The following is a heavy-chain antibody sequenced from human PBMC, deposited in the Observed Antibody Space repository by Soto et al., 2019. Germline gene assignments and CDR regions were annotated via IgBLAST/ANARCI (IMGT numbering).Heavy chain of an antibody. D-gene: IGHD6-19*01. CDR3: AREESSGWYFLFAY. CDR2: IIPIFGTA. CDR1: GGTFSSYA. Sequence: SVKVSCKASGGTFSSYAISWARQAPGQGLEWMGGIIPIFGTANYAQKFQGRVTITADKSTSTAYMELSSLRSEDTAVYYCAREESSGWYFLFAYWGQGTLVSVSS. J-gene: IGHJ4*02. V-gene: IGHV1-69*06.